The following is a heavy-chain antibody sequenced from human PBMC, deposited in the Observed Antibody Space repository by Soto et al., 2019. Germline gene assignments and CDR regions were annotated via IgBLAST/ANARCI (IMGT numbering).Heavy chain of an antibody. J-gene: IGHJ3*02. CDR3: AKDRGSWDSFDI. CDR2: ISGSGGST. Sequence: GGSLRLSCAASGFTFSSAAMSWVCQAPGKGLEWVSAISGSGGSTYYADSVKGRFTISRDNSKNTLYLQMNSLRAEDTAVYYCAKDRGSWDSFDIWGQGTMVTVSS. V-gene: IGHV3-23*01. D-gene: IGHD1-26*01. CDR1: GFTFSSAA.